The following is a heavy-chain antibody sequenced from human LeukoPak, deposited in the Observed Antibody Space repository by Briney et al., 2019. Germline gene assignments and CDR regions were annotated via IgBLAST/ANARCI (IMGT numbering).Heavy chain of an antibody. CDR2: IKPDGTQT. V-gene: IGHV3-7*01. CDR1: EFTFVNHW. Sequence: GGSLRLSCAGSEFTFVNHWMSWVRQAPGKGLEWVATIKPDGTQTYYIDSVKGRFAISRDNAKNSLFLQMNSLRAEDTAVYYCARDYGANAFDVWGQGTVVTVSS. J-gene: IGHJ3*01. D-gene: IGHD4-17*01. CDR3: ARDYGANAFDV.